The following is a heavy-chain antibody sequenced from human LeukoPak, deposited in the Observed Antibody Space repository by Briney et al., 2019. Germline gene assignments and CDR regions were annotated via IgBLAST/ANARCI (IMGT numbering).Heavy chain of an antibody. Sequence: GGSPRLSCAASGFTFSTYAMSWVRQAPGKGLEWVPVVSGTGGRTYYADSVKGRFTISRDNSKNTLYLQMNSLRAEDTALYYCVKASSSSPQYNWFDAWGQGTLVTVSS. CDR1: GFTFSTYA. CDR2: VSGTGGRT. V-gene: IGHV3-23*01. D-gene: IGHD6-6*01. J-gene: IGHJ5*02. CDR3: VKASSSSPQYNWFDA.